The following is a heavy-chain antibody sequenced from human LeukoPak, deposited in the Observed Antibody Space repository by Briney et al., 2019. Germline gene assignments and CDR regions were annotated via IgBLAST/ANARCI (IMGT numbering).Heavy chain of an antibody. D-gene: IGHD6-19*01. J-gene: IGHJ4*02. CDR2: ISSDGRNI. CDR3: ARDQTVAGPTTFDY. Sequence: GGSLRLSCAASGFTFSNYWIHWVRQTPGMGLAWVSRISSDGRNILYADSVKGRFTISRDNAKNTLHLQMNSLRGEDTAVYYCARDQTVAGPTTFDYWGQGILVTVSS. V-gene: IGHV3-74*01. CDR1: GFTFSNYW.